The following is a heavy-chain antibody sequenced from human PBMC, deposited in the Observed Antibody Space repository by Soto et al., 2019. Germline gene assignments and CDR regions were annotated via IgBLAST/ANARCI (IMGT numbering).Heavy chain of an antibody. V-gene: IGHV3-64D*06. CDR2: ISSNGGST. CDR3: VKEPDRIYDFWGGYRGPFGYYGMDV. J-gene: IGHJ6*02. Sequence: GGSLRLSCSASGFTFSSYAMHWVRQAPGKGLEYVSAISSNGGSTYYADSVKGRFTISRDNSKNTLYLQMSSLRAEDTAVYYCVKEPDRIYDFWGGYRGPFGYYGMDVWGQGTTVTSP. CDR1: GFTFSSYA. D-gene: IGHD3-3*01.